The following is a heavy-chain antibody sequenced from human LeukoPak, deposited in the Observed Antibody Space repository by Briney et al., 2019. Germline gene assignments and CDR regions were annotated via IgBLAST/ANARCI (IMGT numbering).Heavy chain of an antibody. Sequence: ASVKVSSKASEYTLTSYYLHWVRQAPGQGLEWMAIINPSGGSTSHAQKFQGRVTMTRDTSASTVYMELSSLRSEDTAVYYCASVYRHGMDVWGQGTTVTVSS. CDR2: INPSGGST. J-gene: IGHJ6*02. CDR1: EYTLTSYY. CDR3: ASVYRHGMDV. D-gene: IGHD4-11*01. V-gene: IGHV1-46*01.